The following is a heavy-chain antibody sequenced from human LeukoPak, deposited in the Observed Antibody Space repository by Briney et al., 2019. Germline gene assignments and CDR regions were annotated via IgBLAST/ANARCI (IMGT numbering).Heavy chain of an antibody. V-gene: IGHV3-48*01. J-gene: IGHJ4*02. CDR1: GFIFINYD. Sequence: PGGSLRLSCAASGFIFINYDMNWVRQAPGKGLEWVSYISPSGATISYADSVKGRFTISRDKAKNSLYLQMNSLRAEDTAVYYCARNVGDYVWGSYRYGYYYFDYWGQGTLVTVSS. CDR3: ARNVGDYVWGSYRYGYYYFDY. CDR2: ISPSGATI. D-gene: IGHD3-16*02.